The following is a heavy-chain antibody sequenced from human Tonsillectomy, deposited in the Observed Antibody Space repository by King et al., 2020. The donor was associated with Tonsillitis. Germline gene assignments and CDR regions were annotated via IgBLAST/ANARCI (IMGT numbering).Heavy chain of an antibody. CDR3: VRDDWGSDF. CDR1: GYTFTHYA. CDR2: INTNAGNTGNP. J-gene: IGHJ4*02. Sequence: HVQLVESGSELKKPGASVKVSCKASGYTFTHYAMNWVRQAPGQGLEWMGWINTNAGNTGNPTYAQGFTGRFVLSFDTSASTAYLQINNLKAEDTAVYYCVRDDWGSDFWGQGTLVTVSS. V-gene: IGHV7-4-1*02. D-gene: IGHD7-27*01.